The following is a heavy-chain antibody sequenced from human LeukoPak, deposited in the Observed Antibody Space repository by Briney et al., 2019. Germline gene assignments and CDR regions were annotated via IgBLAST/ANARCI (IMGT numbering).Heavy chain of an antibody. CDR1: GHTLTELP. CDR3: ARSPTASYYYDSSGYLSLDY. Sequence: GASVKVSCKVSGHTLTELPMEWVRQAPGRGLEWMGGFDPEDGETIYAPKFQGRVTMTEDTSTDTAYMELTSLRSEDTAVYYCARSPTASYYYDSSGYLSLDYWGQGTLVTVSS. CDR2: FDPEDGET. D-gene: IGHD3-22*01. V-gene: IGHV1-24*01. J-gene: IGHJ4*02.